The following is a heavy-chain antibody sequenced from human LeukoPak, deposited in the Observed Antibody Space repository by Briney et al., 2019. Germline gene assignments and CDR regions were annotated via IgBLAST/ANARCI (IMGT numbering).Heavy chain of an antibody. CDR2: VDHSGST. CDR3: AGGYLGRGDY. V-gene: IGHV4-34*01. CDR1: GGSFSDKH. J-gene: IGHJ4*02. D-gene: IGHD5-12*01. Sequence: SETLSLTCAVYGGSFSDKHWSWIRQTPGKGLEWIGEVDHSGSTNYSPSLKSRVTISVDTSKNQFSLKLSSVTAADTAVYYCAGGYLGRGDYWGQGTLVTVSS.